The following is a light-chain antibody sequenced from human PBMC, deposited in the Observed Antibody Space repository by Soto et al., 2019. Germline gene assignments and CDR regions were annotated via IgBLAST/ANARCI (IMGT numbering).Light chain of an antibody. CDR3: QQYVSSLFP. J-gene: IGKJ3*01. CDR1: QSVSSSY. V-gene: IGKV3-20*01. Sequence: EIVLTQSPGTLSLSPGERATLSCRASQSVSSSYLAWYQQKPGQAPRLLIYGASSRATGIPDRFSGSGSGTDFTLTISRLEPEDFAVYDWQQYVSSLFPVGPGTKVDIK. CDR2: GAS.